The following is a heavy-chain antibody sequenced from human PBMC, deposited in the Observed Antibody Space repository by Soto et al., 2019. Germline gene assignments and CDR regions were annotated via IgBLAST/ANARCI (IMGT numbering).Heavy chain of an antibody. CDR2: ISADGGNT. V-gene: IGHV3-64*02. CDR1: GFPFDDYG. D-gene: IGHD3-22*01. J-gene: IGHJ4*02. Sequence: GGSLRLSCAASGFPFDDYGMTWVRQAPGKGLQYVSAISADGGNTYYADSVKGRFTITRDNSKNTVSLQMGSLRPEDLAVYYCARVFYHSGAYYYDYWGQGALVTVSS. CDR3: ARVFYHSGAYYYDY.